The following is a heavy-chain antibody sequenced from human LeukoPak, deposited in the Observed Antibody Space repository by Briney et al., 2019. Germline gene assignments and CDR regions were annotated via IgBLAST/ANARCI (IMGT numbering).Heavy chain of an antibody. CDR1: GGSISSYY. V-gene: IGHV4-59*01. CDR3: ARGMATVVSPDY. CDR2: IYYSGST. D-gene: IGHD4-23*01. Sequence: SETLSRTSSVFGGSISSYYWSRMRQPPGKGLEWIGYIYYSGSTNYNPSLKSRVTISVDTSKNQFSLKLTSVSAADTAVYYCARGMATVVSPDYWGQGTLVTVSS. J-gene: IGHJ4*02.